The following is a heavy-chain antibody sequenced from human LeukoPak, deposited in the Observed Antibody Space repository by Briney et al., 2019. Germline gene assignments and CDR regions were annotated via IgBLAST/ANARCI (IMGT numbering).Heavy chain of an antibody. Sequence: GGSLRLSCAAFGFAFSSDAMSWVRQTPGKGLEWVSTIDISGDRTNYADSVKGRFTISRDNSRNTLYLQVHSLRVEDTAIYYCAKDVSNFIGASDAWGQGTMVTVSS. D-gene: IGHD2-8*01. CDR3: AKDVSNFIGASDA. CDR2: IDISGDRT. V-gene: IGHV3-23*01. CDR1: GFAFSSDA. J-gene: IGHJ3*01.